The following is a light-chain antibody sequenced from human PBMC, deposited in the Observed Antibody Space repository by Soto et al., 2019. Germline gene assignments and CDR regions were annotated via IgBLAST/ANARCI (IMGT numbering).Light chain of an antibody. CDR3: QQYGSSGT. Sequence: IVLTQSPGTLSLSPGERATLSCRASQSVSNNYLAWYQQKPGQAPRLLSYGASNRATGIPDRFRGSGSGTDFTLTISRLEPEDFAVYYCQQYGSSGTVGQGTKVDIK. CDR1: QSVSNNY. V-gene: IGKV3-20*01. CDR2: GAS. J-gene: IGKJ1*01.